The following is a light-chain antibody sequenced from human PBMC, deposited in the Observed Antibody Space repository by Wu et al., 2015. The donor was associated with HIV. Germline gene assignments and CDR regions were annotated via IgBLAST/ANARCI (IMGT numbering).Light chain of an antibody. Sequence: DIQMTQSPSSLSASVGDRVTVTCRATQGIGNALAWYQQQPGKAPKLLLYAASRLETGVPSRFSGSGSGTDYTLTITNLQPEDFATYYCQQYNSVPYSFGQGTKLXTK. CDR2: AAS. CDR3: QQYNSVPYS. CDR1: QGIGNA. J-gene: IGKJ2*03. V-gene: IGKV1-NL1*01.